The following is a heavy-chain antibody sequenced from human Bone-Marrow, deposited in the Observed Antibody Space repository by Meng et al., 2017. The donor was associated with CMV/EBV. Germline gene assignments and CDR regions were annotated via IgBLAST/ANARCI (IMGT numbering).Heavy chain of an antibody. CDR1: GYTFTSYG. J-gene: IGHJ4*02. CDR2: ISAYNGNT. V-gene: IGHV1-18*01. Sequence: ASVKVSCKASGYTFTSYGISWVRQAPGQGLEWMGWISAYNGNTNDAQKLQGRVTMTTDTSTSTAYMELRSLRSDDTAVYYCASRDGYNDPLDYWGQGPLVTVSS. D-gene: IGHD5-24*01. CDR3: ASRDGYNDPLDY.